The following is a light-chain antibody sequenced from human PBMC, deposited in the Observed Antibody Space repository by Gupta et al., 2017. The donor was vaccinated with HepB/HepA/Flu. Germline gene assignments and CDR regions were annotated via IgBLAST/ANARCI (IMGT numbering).Light chain of an antibody. J-gene: IGKJ4*01. CDR2: EAS. CDR1: QDISRF. V-gene: IGKV1-33*01. CDR3: QQNDKVPLT. Sequence: DIQMTQSPSSLSASVGDRVTITCQASQDISRFLNWYQQKPSKAPNLLIYEASTLEIGVPSRFSGSGSGTEFTFTISSLQPEDIATYYCQQNDKVPLTFGGGTKVEIK.